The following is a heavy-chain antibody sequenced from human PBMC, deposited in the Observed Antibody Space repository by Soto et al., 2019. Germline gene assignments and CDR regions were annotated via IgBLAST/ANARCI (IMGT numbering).Heavy chain of an antibody. CDR3: ASPAESSGSDAFDI. V-gene: IGHV1-69*06. CDR1: GGTFSSYA. Sequence: QVQLVQSGAEVKKPGSSVKVSCKASGGTFSSYAISWVRQAPGQGLEWMGGIIPIFGTANYAQKFQGRVTMTRDTSISTAYMELSRLRSDDTAVYYCASPAESSGSDAFDIWGQGTMVTVSS. J-gene: IGHJ3*02. D-gene: IGHD3-22*01. CDR2: IIPIFGTA.